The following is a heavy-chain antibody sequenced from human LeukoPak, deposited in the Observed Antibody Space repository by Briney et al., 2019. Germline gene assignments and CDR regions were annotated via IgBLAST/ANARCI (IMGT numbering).Heavy chain of an antibody. V-gene: IGHV3-48*03. J-gene: IGHJ4*02. CDR3: ASTLWFRVNY. D-gene: IGHD3-10*01. CDR1: RFTFSTYE. CDR2: MSYSGDAI. Sequence: PGGSLRLSCAASRFTFSTYEMTWVRQAPGKGLEWVSYMSYSGDAINYADSVKGRFTISRDNAKRSLFLQMNSLRAEDTAVYYCASTLWFRVNYWGQGTLVTVSS.